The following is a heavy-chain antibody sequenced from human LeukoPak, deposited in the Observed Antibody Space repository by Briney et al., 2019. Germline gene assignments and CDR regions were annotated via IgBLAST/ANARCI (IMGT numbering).Heavy chain of an antibody. Sequence: GASVKVSCKASGYIFTGYYVHWVRQAPGQGLEWMAWINPNSGDTNYAQKFQGRVTMTRDTSIRTAYMELSRLRSHDTAVYYCARSDYYYYYMDVWGKGTTVTVSS. J-gene: IGHJ6*03. CDR1: GYIFTGYY. V-gene: IGHV1-2*02. CDR2: INPNSGDT. CDR3: ARSDYYYYYMDV.